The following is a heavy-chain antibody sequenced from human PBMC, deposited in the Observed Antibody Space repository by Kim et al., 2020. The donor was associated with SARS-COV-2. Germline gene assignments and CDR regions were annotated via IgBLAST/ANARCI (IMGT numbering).Heavy chain of an antibody. CDR3: AKAIYSSGWSGGYGMDV. Sequence: VKGRFTISRDNSKNTLYLQMNSLRAEDTAVYYCAKAIYSSGWSGGYGMDVWGQGTTVTVSS. D-gene: IGHD6-19*01. V-gene: IGHV3-33*06. J-gene: IGHJ6*02.